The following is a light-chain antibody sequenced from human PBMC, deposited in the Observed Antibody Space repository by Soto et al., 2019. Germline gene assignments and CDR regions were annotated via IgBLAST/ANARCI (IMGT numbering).Light chain of an antibody. CDR2: SND. CDR1: SSNIGSNS. CDR3: AAWDDSLNGYV. Sequence: QSALTQPPSASGTPGQRVTISCSGSSSNIGSNSVNWYQQLPGTAPKLLIYSNDRRPSGVPDRLSGSKSGTSASLAISGLQSEDEADYYCAAWDDSLNGYVFGTGTKVTVL. J-gene: IGLJ1*01. V-gene: IGLV1-44*01.